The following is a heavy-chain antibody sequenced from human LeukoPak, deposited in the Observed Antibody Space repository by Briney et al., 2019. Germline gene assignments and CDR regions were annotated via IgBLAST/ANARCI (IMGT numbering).Heavy chain of an antibody. CDR2: IYYSRST. CDR3: ARQTDCSSTSCYVWFDP. Sequence: PSETLSLTCTVSGGSISSSSYYWGWIRQPPGKGLEWIGSIYYSRSTYYNPSLKSRVTISVDTSKNQFSLKLSSVTAADTAVYYCARQTDCSSTSCYVWFDPWGQGTLVTVSS. J-gene: IGHJ5*02. CDR1: GGSISSSSYY. D-gene: IGHD2-2*01. V-gene: IGHV4-39*01.